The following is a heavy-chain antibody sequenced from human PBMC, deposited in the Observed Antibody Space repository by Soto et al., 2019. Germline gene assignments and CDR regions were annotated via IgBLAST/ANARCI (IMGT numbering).Heavy chain of an antibody. CDR1: GFSLSNARMG. D-gene: IGHD3-3*01. CDR3: ARTVTSTNDFWSGYLLLGFDY. V-gene: IGHV2-26*01. J-gene: IGHJ4*02. CDR2: IFSNDEK. Sequence: SGPTLVNPTETLTLTCTVSGFSLSNARMGVSWIRQPPGKALEWLAHIFSNDEKSYSTSLKSRLTISKDTSKSQVVLTMTNMDPVDTATYYCARTVTSTNDFWSGYLLLGFDYWGQGTLVTVSS.